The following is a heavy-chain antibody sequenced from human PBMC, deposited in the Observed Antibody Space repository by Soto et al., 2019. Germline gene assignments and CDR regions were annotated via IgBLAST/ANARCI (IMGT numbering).Heavy chain of an antibody. CDR3: AREGTYDSSGYYFNYFDY. CDR1: GSSVSRGSYY. J-gene: IGHJ4*02. V-gene: IGHV4-61*01. D-gene: IGHD3-22*01. CDR2: IYYSGST. Sequence: SETLSLTCTFSGSSVSRGSYYLSWIRQPPVKGLEWIGYIYYSGSTNYNPSLKSRVTISVDTSKNQFSLKLSSVTAADTAVYYCAREGTYDSSGYYFNYFDYWGQGTLVTVSS.